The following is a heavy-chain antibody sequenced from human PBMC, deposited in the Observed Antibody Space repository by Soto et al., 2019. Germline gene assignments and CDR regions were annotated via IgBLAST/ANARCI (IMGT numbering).Heavy chain of an antibody. CDR1: GESISSSSYY. J-gene: IGHJ4*02. CDR2: IYYSGRT. D-gene: IGHD2-21*02. CDR3: ARQRTTVVTKAYFDH. Sequence: SETLSLTCIVSGESISSSSYYWSWIRQPPGKGLEWIGGIYYSGRTYYNPSFKSRVTISIDTSKNQFSLKLSSVTATDTAVYYCARQRTTVVTKAYFDHWGQGALVTVSS. V-gene: IGHV4-39*01.